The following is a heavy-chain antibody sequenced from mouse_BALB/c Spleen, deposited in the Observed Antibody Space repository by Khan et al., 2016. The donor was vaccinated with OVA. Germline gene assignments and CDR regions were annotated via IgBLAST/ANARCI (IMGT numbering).Heavy chain of an antibody. CDR3: AKDGAHHWNEGWFAY. V-gene: IGHV1-4*01. Sequence: QVRLQQSGAELARPGASVKMSCKASGYTFTSYTIHWIKKRPGQGLEWIGYINPSNGYTNYNQKFKDKATLTTDKSSTTAYLQLSSLTSDDSAVYKCAKDGAHHWNEGWFAYWGQGTLVTVSA. CDR2: INPSNGYT. CDR1: GYTFTSYT. J-gene: IGHJ3*01.